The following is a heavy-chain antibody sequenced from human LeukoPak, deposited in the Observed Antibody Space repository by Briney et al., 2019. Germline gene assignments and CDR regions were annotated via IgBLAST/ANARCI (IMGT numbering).Heavy chain of an antibody. CDR3: ARGGYCSSTSCYNEFDP. J-gene: IGHJ5*02. V-gene: IGHV4-39*07. Sequence: SETLSLTCTVSGGSISSSSYYWGWIRQPPGKGLEWIGSIYYSGSPYYNPSLKSRVTISVDTSKNQFSLKLSSVTAADTAVYYCARGGYCSSTSCYNEFDPWAKGTLVTVSS. CDR1: GGSISSSSYY. CDR2: IYYSGSP. D-gene: IGHD2-2*02.